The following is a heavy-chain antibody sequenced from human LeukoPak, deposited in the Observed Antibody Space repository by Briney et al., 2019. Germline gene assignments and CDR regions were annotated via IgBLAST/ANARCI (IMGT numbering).Heavy chain of an antibody. CDR2: IYYSGST. CDR3: SESDYTHYMDV. Sequence: SQTLSLTCTISGDSVSSGTSFWSWIRQHPGKGLEWIGYIYYSGSTYYNPSFRSRVTISLDASKNQFSLELNSVTAADTAIYYCSESDYTHYMDVWGKGTTVTVSS. J-gene: IGHJ6*03. CDR1: GDSVSSGTSF. V-gene: IGHV4-31*03. D-gene: IGHD4-11*01.